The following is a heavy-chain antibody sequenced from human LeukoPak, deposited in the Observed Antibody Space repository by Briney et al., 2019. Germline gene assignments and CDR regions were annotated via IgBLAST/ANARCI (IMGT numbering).Heavy chain of an antibody. Sequence: GGSLRLSCAASGFTFSSYAMHWVRQAPGKGLERVAVISYDGSNKYYADSVKGRFTISRDNSKNTLYLQMNSLRAEDTAVYYCARDHPIGRRSEIRKYYFDYWGQGTLVTVSS. J-gene: IGHJ4*02. D-gene: IGHD1-14*01. CDR1: GFTFSSYA. CDR2: ISYDGSNK. CDR3: ARDHPIGRRSEIRKYYFDY. V-gene: IGHV3-30-3*01.